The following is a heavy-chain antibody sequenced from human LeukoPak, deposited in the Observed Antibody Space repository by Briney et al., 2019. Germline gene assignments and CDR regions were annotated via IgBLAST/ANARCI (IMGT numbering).Heavy chain of an antibody. Sequence: PSETLSLTCTVSGGSMSGFDWGWIRQPPGKGLEWMGFIYYSGSANYNPSLKSRVTMSVDMSKNQFSLKLSSVTAADTAFYYCARDRDSSGWFDYWGQGALVTVSS. J-gene: IGHJ4*02. V-gene: IGHV4-59*01. D-gene: IGHD6-19*01. CDR1: GGSMSGFD. CDR3: ARDRDSSGWFDY. CDR2: IYYSGSA.